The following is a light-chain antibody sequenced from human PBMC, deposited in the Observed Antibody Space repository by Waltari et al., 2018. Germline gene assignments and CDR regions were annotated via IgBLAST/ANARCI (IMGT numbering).Light chain of an antibody. CDR3: AVWDDSLSGFVL. V-gene: IGLV1-47*01. CDR2: KNN. J-gene: IGLJ2*01. Sequence: QSVLTQPPSTSGTPGQRVPIPCSGSSSNIGSNYVYWYQHLPGTAPKLPIYKNNHRPSGVPDRFSGSRSGTSASLAISGLRSEDEADYFCAVWDDSLSGFVLFGGGTKLTV. CDR1: SSNIGSNY.